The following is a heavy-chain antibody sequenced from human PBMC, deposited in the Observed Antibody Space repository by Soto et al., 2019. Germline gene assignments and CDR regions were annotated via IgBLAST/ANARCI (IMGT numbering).Heavy chain of an antibody. V-gene: IGHV4-34*01. CDR1: GGSFSGYY. J-gene: IGHJ4*02. CDR3: ASIVGITGTTDPDY. Sequence: SETLSLTCAVYGGSFSGYYWSWIRQPPGKGLEWIGEINHSGSTNYNPSLKSRVTISVDTSKNQFSLKLSSVTAADTAVYYCASIVGITGTTDPDYWGQGTLVTVSS. CDR2: INHSGST. D-gene: IGHD1-7*01.